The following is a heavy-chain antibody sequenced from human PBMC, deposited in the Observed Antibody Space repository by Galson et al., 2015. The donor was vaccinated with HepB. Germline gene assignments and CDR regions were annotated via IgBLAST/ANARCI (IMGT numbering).Heavy chain of an antibody. V-gene: IGHV4-59*08. CDR2: IYYSGST. CDR1: GGSISSYY. J-gene: IGHJ5*02. CDR3: ARHATMVWDNWFDP. Sequence: ETLSLTCTVSGGSISSYYWSWIRQPPGKGLEWIGYIYYSGSTNYNPSLKSRVTISVDTSKNQFSLKLSSVTAADTAVYYCARHATMVWDNWFDPWGQGTLVTVSS. D-gene: IGHD3-10*02.